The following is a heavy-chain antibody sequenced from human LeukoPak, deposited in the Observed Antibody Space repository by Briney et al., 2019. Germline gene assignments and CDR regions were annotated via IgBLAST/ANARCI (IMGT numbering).Heavy chain of an antibody. D-gene: IGHD3-9*01. V-gene: IGHV4-4*07. CDR3: ARDGGVYDILTGYYMPNEYFDY. Sequence: SETLSLTCTVSGGSISSYYWSWIRQPAGKGLEWIGRIYTSGSINYNPSLKSRVTMSVDTSKNQFSPKLSSVTAADTAVYYCARDGGVYDILTGYYMPNEYFDYWGQGTLVTVSS. J-gene: IGHJ4*02. CDR1: GGSISSYY. CDR2: IYTSGSI.